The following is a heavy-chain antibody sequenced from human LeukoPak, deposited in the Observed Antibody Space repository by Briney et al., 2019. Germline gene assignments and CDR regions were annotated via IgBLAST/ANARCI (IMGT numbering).Heavy chain of an antibody. J-gene: IGHJ4*02. CDR1: GFTLSTNA. V-gene: IGHV3-7*01. D-gene: IGHD1-26*01. CDR3: ARDDARWEVPFDY. Sequence: GGSLRLSCLTSGFTLSTNAMSWVRQAPGKGLEWVASIKQDGSEKKYVDSVKGRFTISRDNAKNSLYLQMNSLRAEDTAVYYCARDDARWEVPFDYWGQGSLVTVSS. CDR2: IKQDGSEK.